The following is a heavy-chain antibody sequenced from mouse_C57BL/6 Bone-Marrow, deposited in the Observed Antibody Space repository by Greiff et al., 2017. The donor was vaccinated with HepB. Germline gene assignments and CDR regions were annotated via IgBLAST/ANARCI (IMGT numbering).Heavy chain of an antibody. CDR3: ARKGDYYGSSDWYIDV. Sequence: EVKLMESGGGLVQPGGSLKLSCAASGFTFSDYGMAWVRQAPRKGPEWVAFISNLAYSIYYADTLTGRFTISKENATNTLYLEMSSLRSEDTAMYYWARKGDYYGSSDWYIDVWGTGTTVTVSS. V-gene: IGHV5-15*01. J-gene: IGHJ1*03. D-gene: IGHD1-1*01. CDR1: GFTFSDYG. CDR2: ISNLAYSI.